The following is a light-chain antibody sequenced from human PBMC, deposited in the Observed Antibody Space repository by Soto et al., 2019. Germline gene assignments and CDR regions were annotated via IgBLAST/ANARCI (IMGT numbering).Light chain of an antibody. Sequence: DIVMTQSPDSLVVSLGERATINCKSSQSVLYSSSNKNYLAWYQQKPGQPPKLLIYWASTRESGVPDRFSGSGSGTDFTLTISSLQAVDVAVYYCQQYYSTPLFGQGTRLEIK. CDR3: QQYYSTPL. CDR2: WAS. V-gene: IGKV4-1*01. J-gene: IGKJ5*01. CDR1: QSVLYSSSNKNY.